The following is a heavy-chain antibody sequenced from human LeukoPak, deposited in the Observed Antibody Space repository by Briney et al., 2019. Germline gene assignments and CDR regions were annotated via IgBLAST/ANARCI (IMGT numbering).Heavy chain of an antibody. V-gene: IGHV1-2*02. CDR3: ARVGHRRRASYYYYHMDV. CDR2: INANNGGT. CDR1: VYTFSGYF. Sequence: GASVKVSCKAPVYTFSGYFMHSVRQAPGQGLEWMGWINANNGGTNYAQKFQGRVTMTRDTSISTAYMELSSLRSDDSPVYYCARVGHRRRASYYYYHMDVWGKGTTVTVSS. D-gene: IGHD2-21*01. J-gene: IGHJ6*03.